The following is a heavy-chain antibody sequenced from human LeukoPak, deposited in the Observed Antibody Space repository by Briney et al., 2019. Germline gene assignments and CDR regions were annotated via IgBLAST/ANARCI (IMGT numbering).Heavy chain of an antibody. CDR3: ARVDDSSGSDAFDI. Sequence: ASVKVSCKASGYTFTDYYIHWVRQAPGQGLEWMGWINPNSGGTNYAQKFQGRVAMTRDTSISTAYMELSRLRSDDTAVYYCARVDDSSGSDAFDIWGQGTMVTVSS. J-gene: IGHJ3*02. V-gene: IGHV1-2*02. CDR1: GYTFTDYY. CDR2: INPNSGGT. D-gene: IGHD3-22*01.